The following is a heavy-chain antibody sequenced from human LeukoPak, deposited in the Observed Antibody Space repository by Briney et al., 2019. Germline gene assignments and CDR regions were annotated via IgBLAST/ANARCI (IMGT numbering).Heavy chain of an antibody. CDR3: ARGTSSSYYDFWSGPGGYYYGMDV. V-gene: IGHV4-4*07. CDR2: IYTSGST. Sequence: SETLSLTCTVSGGSVSSYYWSWIRQPAGKGLEWIGRIYTSGSTNYNPSLKSRVIMSVDTSKNQFSLKLSSVTAADTAVYYCARGTSSSYYDFWSGPGGYYYGMDVWGQGTTVTVSS. CDR1: GGSVSSYY. J-gene: IGHJ6*02. D-gene: IGHD3-3*01.